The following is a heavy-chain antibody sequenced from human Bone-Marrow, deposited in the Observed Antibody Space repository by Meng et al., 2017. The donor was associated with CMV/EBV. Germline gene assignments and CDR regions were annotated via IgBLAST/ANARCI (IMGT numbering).Heavy chain of an antibody. CDR3: AKAGGGYPKTNIDC. CDR1: RFTFGRYA. CDR2: ISGSGAST. Sequence: AYRFTFGRYAMGWVRRAPGKGLEWVSAISGSGASTYYANYVKGRFTISRDNSKNTLYLQMNSLRAEDTAVYYCAKAGGGYPKTNIDCWGQGTLVTVSS. V-gene: IGHV3-23*01. D-gene: IGHD1-26*01. J-gene: IGHJ4*02.